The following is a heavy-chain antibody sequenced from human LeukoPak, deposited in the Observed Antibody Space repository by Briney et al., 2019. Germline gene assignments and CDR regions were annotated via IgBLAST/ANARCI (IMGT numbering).Heavy chain of an antibody. CDR1: GHSFTSYW. J-gene: IGHJ3*02. Sequence: GESLKISCKGSGHSFTSYWIGWVRQMPGKGLEWMGITYPGDSDTRYSPSFQGQVTISADKSISTAYLQWSSLKASDTAMYYCARREGYYYYDSSGVNHAFDIWGQGTMVTVSS. V-gene: IGHV5-51*01. CDR2: TYPGDSDT. CDR3: ARREGYYYYDSSGVNHAFDI. D-gene: IGHD3-22*01.